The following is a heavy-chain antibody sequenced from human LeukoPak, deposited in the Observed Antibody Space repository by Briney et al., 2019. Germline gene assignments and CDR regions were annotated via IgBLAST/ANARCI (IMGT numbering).Heavy chain of an antibody. J-gene: IGHJ6*02. Sequence: ASVKVSCKASGYTFTSYGISWVRQAPGQGLEWMGWISAYNGNTNYAQKLQGRVTMTTDTSTSTAYMELRSLRSADTAAYYCARDLYSSNYYYYGMDVWGQGTTVTVSS. V-gene: IGHV1-18*01. D-gene: IGHD5-18*01. CDR2: ISAYNGNT. CDR3: ARDLYSSNYYYYGMDV. CDR1: GYTFTSYG.